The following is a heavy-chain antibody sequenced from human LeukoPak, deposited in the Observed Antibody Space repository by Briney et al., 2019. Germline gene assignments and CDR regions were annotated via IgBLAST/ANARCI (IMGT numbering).Heavy chain of an antibody. CDR2: ISAYNGDT. J-gene: IGHJ2*01. CDR1: GYTFTSYG. V-gene: IGHV1-18*01. Sequence: ASVKVSCKASGYTFTSYGISWVRQAPGQGLEWMGWISAYNGDTNYAQKLQGRVTMTTDTSTSTAYMELRSLRPDDTAVYYCARYSSGWYFDLWGRGTLVTVSS. D-gene: IGHD6-19*01. CDR3: ARYSSGWYFDL.